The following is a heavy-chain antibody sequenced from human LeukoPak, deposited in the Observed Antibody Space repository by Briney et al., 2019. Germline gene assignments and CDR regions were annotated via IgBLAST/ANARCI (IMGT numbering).Heavy chain of an antibody. CDR3: ARVPYCGGDCYSPWFDP. CDR1: GYTFTGYY. J-gene: IGHJ5*02. CDR2: IIPILGIA. D-gene: IGHD2-21*01. Sequence: ASVKVSCKASGYTFTGYYMHWVRQAPGQGLEWMGRIIPILGIANYAQKFQGRVTITADKSTSTAYMELSSLRSEDTAVYYCARVPYCGGDCYSPWFDPWGQGTLATVSS. V-gene: IGHV1-69*04.